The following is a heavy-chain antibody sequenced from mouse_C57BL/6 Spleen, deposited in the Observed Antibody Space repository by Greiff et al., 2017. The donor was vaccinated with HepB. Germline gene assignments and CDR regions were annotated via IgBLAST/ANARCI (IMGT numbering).Heavy chain of an antibody. CDR2: IYPGDGDT. CDR3: ARGYSSAWFAY. CDR1: GYAFSSSW. V-gene: IGHV1-82*01. Sequence: VQLQQSGPELVKPGASVKISCKASGYAFSSSWMNWVKQRPGKGLEWIGRIYPGDGDTNYNGKFKGKAKLTADKSSSTAYMQLSSLTSEDSAVYFCARGYSSAWFAYWGQGTLVTVSA. D-gene: IGHD2-14*01. J-gene: IGHJ3*01.